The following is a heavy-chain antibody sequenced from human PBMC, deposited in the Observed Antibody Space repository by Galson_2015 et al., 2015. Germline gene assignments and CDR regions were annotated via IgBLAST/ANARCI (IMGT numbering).Heavy chain of an antibody. J-gene: IGHJ5*02. V-gene: IGHV1-69*13. D-gene: IGHD1-1*01. CDR2: IIPIFGTA. CDR1: GGTFSSYA. CDR3: ARDLRLERRDNWFDP. Sequence: SVKVSCKASGGTFSSYAISWVRQAPGQGLEWMGGIIPIFGTANYAQKFQGRVTITADESTSTAYMELSSLRSEDTAVYYCARDLRLERRDNWFDPWGQGTLVTVSS.